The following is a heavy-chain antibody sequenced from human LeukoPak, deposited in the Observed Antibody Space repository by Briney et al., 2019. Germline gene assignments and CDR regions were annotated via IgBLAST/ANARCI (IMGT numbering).Heavy chain of an antibody. Sequence: SLRLSCAASGFTFDDYAMHWVRQAPGKGLEWVSGISWSSGSIGYADSVKGRFTISRDNAKNSLYLQMNSLRAEDTALYYCAKGGDIVVVVAANEFDPWGQGTLVTVSS. CDR2: ISWSSGSI. D-gene: IGHD2-15*01. CDR3: AKGGDIVVVVAANEFDP. CDR1: GFTFDDYA. V-gene: IGHV3-9*01. J-gene: IGHJ5*02.